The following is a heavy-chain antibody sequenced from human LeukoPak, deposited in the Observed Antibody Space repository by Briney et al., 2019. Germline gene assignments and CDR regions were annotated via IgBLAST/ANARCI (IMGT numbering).Heavy chain of an antibody. CDR1: GFTFSSYG. CDR3: ARDNEDYSWSGAFDV. CDR2: IWYDGSNN. D-gene: IGHD6-13*01. V-gene: IGHV3-33*01. J-gene: IGHJ3*01. Sequence: PGRSLRLSCAASGFTFSSYGMHWVRQAPGKGLEWVAVIWYDGSNNYYADSVKGRFTISRDNSKNTLYLQMNSLRAGDTAVYYWARDNEDYSWSGAFDVWGQGTMVTVSS.